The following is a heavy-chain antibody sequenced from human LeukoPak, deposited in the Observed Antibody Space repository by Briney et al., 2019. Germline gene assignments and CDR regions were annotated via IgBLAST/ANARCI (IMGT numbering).Heavy chain of an antibody. J-gene: IGHJ4*02. Sequence: GGSLRLSCAASGFTFSSYAMSWVRQAPGKGLEWVSAISGSGGSTYYADSVKGRFTISRDNSKNTLYLQMNSPRAEDTAVYYCASSPYYDFWSGYYIYFDYWGQGTLVTVSS. CDR2: ISGSGGST. D-gene: IGHD3-3*01. CDR1: GFTFSSYA. CDR3: ASSPYYDFWSGYYIYFDY. V-gene: IGHV3-23*01.